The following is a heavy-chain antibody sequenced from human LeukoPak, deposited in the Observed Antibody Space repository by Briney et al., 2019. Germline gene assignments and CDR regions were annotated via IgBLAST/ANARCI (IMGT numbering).Heavy chain of an antibody. D-gene: IGHD3-10*01. CDR1: GYTFTSYG. V-gene: IGHV1-18*01. Sequence: ASVKVSCKASGYTFTSYGISWVRQAPGQGLEWMGWISAYNGNTNYAQKLQGRVTMTTDTSTSTAYMELRSLRSDDTAVYYCASGSRVLLWFGELGAWGQGTLVTVSS. J-gene: IGHJ4*02. CDR3: ASGSRVLLWFGELGA. CDR2: ISAYNGNT.